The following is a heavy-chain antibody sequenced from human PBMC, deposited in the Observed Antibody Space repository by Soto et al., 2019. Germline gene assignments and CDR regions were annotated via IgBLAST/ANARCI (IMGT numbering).Heavy chain of an antibody. J-gene: IGHJ4*02. Sequence: PGGSLRLSCVASGFSFNKYAMIWVRQAPGKGQEWVSGITGSGNTIEYTASVKGRFTISRDNSKNTVYLQMNNLRAEDSGLYYCTRGPRPISTGTGAYWGQGTQVTVSS. CDR1: GFSFNKYA. D-gene: IGHD3-10*01. V-gene: IGHV3-23*01. CDR3: TRGPRPISTGTGAY. CDR2: ITGSGNTI.